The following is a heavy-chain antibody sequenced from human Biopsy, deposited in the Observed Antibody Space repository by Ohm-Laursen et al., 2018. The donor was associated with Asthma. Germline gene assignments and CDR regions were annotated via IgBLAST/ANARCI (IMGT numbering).Heavy chain of an antibody. D-gene: IGHD2-8*01. Sequence: SLRLSCTASGFTFSNYGMHWVRQAPGKGLEWVAVISFDGSNKDYAESVKGRFTISRDNSRNTLNLQMNSVRPDDTAVYFCARERAGVLGSYNGMDVWGPGTTVSVSS. CDR1: GFTFSNYG. CDR3: ARERAGVLGSYNGMDV. J-gene: IGHJ6*02. V-gene: IGHV3-30*03. CDR2: ISFDGSNK.